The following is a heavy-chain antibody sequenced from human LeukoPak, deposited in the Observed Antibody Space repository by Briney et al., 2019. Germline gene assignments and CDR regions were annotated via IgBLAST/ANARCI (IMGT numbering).Heavy chain of an antibody. V-gene: IGHV3-48*02. CDR1: GFTFSSYS. Sequence: PGGSLRLSCAASGFTFSSYSMNWVRQAPGKGLEWVSYISSSSSTIYYADSVKGRFTISRDNAKNSLYPQMNSLRDEDTAVHYCARRGASSHFDYWGQGTLVTVSS. J-gene: IGHJ4*02. D-gene: IGHD1-26*01. CDR3: ARRGASSHFDY. CDR2: ISSSSSTI.